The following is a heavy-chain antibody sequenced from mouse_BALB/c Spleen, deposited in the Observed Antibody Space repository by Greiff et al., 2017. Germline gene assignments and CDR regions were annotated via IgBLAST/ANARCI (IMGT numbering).Heavy chain of an antibody. CDR2: ISNGGGST. CDR1: GFTFSSYT. V-gene: IGHV5-12-2*01. D-gene: IGHD2-3*01. Sequence: EVKLVESGGGLVQPGGSLKLSCAASGFTFSSYTMSWVRQTPEKRLEWVAYISNGGGSTYYPDTVKGRFTISRDNAKNTLYLQMSSLKSEDTAMYYCARHLHDGYYWFAYWGQGTLVTVSA. CDR3: ARHLHDGYYWFAY. J-gene: IGHJ3*01.